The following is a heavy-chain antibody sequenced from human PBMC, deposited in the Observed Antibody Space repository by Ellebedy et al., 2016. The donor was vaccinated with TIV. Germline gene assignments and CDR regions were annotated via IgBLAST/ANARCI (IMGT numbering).Heavy chain of an antibody. CDR3: ARVSMGGTWYYHGMDV. CDR2: LYSGGYT. D-gene: IGHD1-26*01. CDR1: GFTVSNYY. V-gene: IGHV3-66*01. J-gene: IGHJ6*02. Sequence: PGGSLRLSCAGSGFTVSNYYMNRVRQAPGKGLEWVSILYSGGYTYYTDSVKGRFTLSRDNSKNTLYLHMSSLRAEDTAVYFCARVSMGGTWYYHGMDVWGQGTTVTVSS.